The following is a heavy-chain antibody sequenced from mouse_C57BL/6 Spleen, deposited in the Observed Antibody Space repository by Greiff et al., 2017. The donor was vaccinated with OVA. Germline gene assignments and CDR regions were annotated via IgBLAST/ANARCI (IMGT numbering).Heavy chain of an antibody. V-gene: IGHV2-2*01. D-gene: IGHD3-3*01. J-gene: IGHJ1*03. CDR3: ARGDWRYFDV. CDR2: IWSGGST. CDR1: GFSLTSYG. Sequence: QVQLQQSGPGLVQPSQSLSITCTVSGFSLTSYGVHWVRQSPGTGLEWLGVIWSGGSTDYTAAFISRLSISKDNSKSQVFFKMNSLQADDTAIYYCARGDWRYFDVWGTGTTVTVSS.